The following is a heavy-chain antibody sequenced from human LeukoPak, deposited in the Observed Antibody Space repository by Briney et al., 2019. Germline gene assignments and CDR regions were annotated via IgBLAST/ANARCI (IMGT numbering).Heavy chain of an antibody. CDR3: ARAVLGSSFDY. J-gene: IGHJ4*02. CDR2: IYYSGST. D-gene: IGHD6-13*01. Sequence: SETLSLTCTVSGVSISSYYWSWLRQPPGKGLEWIGYIYYSGSTNYNPSLKSRVTISVDTSKNQFSLKLSSVTAADTAVYYCARAVLGSSFDYWGQGTLVTVSS. V-gene: IGHV4-59*01. CDR1: GVSISSYY.